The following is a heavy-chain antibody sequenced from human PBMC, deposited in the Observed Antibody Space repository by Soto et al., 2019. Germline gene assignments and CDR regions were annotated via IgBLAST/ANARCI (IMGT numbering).Heavy chain of an antibody. D-gene: IGHD6-13*01. Sequence: QVQLVQSGAEVKKPGASVKVSRKASGYTFTSYGISWVRQAPGQGLEWMGWISAYNGNTNYAQKLQGRVTMTTDTSTSTAYMELRSLRSDDTAVYYCAREAARRIAAAGRGWFDPWGQGTLVTVSS. V-gene: IGHV1-18*01. J-gene: IGHJ5*02. CDR1: GYTFTSYG. CDR2: ISAYNGNT. CDR3: AREAARRIAAAGRGWFDP.